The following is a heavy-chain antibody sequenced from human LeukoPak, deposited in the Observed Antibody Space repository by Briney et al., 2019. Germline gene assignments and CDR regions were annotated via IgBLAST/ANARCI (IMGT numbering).Heavy chain of an antibody. CDR2: IYPGDSDT. D-gene: IGHD3-10*01. CDR3: ARQTPYYYGSGSYLPDY. CDR1: GYSFTSYW. V-gene: IGHV5-51*01. J-gene: IGHJ4*02. Sequence: GESLKISCKGSGYSFTSYWIGWVRQMPGKGLEWMGIIYPGDSDTRYSPSFQGQVTISADKSISTAYLQWSSLKASDTAVYYCARQTPYYYGSGSYLPDYWGQGTLVTVSS.